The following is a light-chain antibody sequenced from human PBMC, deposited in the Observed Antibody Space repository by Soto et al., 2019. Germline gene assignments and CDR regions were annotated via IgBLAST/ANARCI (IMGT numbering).Light chain of an antibody. V-gene: IGLV2-14*01. CDR1: TNDVGGYNY. CDR3: SSYTTTSAFV. J-gene: IGLJ1*01. Sequence: QSALTQPASVSGSPGQSITISCTGTTNDVGGYNYVSWYQQHPGQAPKLIISEVNNRPPGVSDRFSGSKSGSTASLTISGLQTEDEADYFCSSYTTTSAFVFGTGTKLTVL. CDR2: EVN.